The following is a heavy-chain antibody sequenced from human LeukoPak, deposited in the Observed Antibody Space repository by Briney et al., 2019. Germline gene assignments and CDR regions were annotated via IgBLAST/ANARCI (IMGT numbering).Heavy chain of an antibody. CDR3: ATRSGDFWSGFEN. CDR1: GHSLSDLN. V-gene: IGHV1-24*01. D-gene: IGHD3-3*01. CDR2: FDPEQATT. J-gene: IGHJ4*02. Sequence: ASVKVSCKVSGHSLSDLNIQWVRQAPGKGLECMGGFDPEQATTIYAQKFQGRLTMTEEMSIDTVYMELSSLTSEDTAVYYCATRSGDFWSGFENWGQGTLVTVSS.